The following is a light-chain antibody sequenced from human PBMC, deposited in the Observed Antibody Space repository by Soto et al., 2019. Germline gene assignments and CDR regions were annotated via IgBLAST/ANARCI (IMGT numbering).Light chain of an antibody. CDR1: SSDVGAYNY. J-gene: IGLJ2*01. CDR3: SSYAGSNNFVV. CDR2: EVS. V-gene: IGLV2-8*01. Sequence: QSALTQPPSASGSPRQSVTISCTGTSSDVGAYNYVSWYQQHPGKAPKLMIYEVSKRPSGVPARFSGSKSGNTASLTVSGLQAEDVADYYCSSYAGSNNFVVFGGGTKLTVL.